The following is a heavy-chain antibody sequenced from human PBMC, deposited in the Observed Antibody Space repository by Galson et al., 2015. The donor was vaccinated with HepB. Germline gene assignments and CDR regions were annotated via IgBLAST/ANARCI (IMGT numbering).Heavy chain of an antibody. V-gene: IGHV3-23*01. CDR1: GFTFYSHA. CDR3: AKDIYGGSYSHYFDL. D-gene: IGHD1-26*01. Sequence: SLRLSCAASGFTFYSHAMNWVRQAPGRGLEWVSAITYMGGYTNYADSVKGRFTISRDNSKNTLFLQMNSLRAEDTAIYYCAKDIYGGSYSHYFDLWGQGTLVTVSS. CDR2: ITYMGGYT. J-gene: IGHJ4*02.